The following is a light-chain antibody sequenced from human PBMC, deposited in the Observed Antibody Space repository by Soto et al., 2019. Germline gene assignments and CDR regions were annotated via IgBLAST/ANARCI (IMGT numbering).Light chain of an antibody. CDR2: GAS. J-gene: IGKJ4*01. CDR3: QQYSDAPLT. V-gene: IGKV3-20*01. Sequence: EMVMTQSPGTLSLSPGEGATLSCRASQTISRSLLAWYQQKPGQAPRLLISGASSRATGIPDRFSGSGSGTDFTLTISRLEPEDFAVYYCQQYSDAPLTFGGGTKVEIK. CDR1: QTISRSL.